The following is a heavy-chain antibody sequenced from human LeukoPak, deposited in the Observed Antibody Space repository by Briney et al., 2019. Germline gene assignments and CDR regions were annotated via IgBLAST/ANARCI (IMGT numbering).Heavy chain of an antibody. CDR1: ARSISNDNYF. J-gene: IGHJ4*02. V-gene: IGHV4-61*02. D-gene: IGHD3-10*01. CDR2: ADITGTS. Sequence: SQTLSLTCTVSARSISNDNYFCSWIRHPARNGLEWTARADITGTSHYNPSRESRVTISFATSNRQFSLKLSSVTAADMAVYYCAGYASGSLDYWGQGTLVTVSS. CDR3: AGYASGSLDY.